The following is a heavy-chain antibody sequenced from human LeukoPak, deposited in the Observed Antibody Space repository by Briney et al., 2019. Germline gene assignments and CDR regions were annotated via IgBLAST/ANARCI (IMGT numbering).Heavy chain of an antibody. CDR3: ARDDYYDSSGFDP. CDR1: GGSISSGGYY. D-gene: IGHD3-22*01. V-gene: IGHV4-31*03. J-gene: IGHJ5*02. CDR2: IYYSGST. Sequence: PSETLSLTCTVSGGSISSGGYYWSWLRQHPGTGLEWFGYIYYSGSTYYNPSLKSRVTISVDASKNQFSLKLSSVTAADTAVYYCARDDYYDSSGFDPWGQGTLVTVSS.